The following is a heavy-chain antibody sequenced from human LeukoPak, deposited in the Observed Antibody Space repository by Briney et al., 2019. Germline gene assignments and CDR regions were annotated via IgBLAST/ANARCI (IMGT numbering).Heavy chain of an antibody. J-gene: IGHJ4*02. CDR3: ARGGYYGSGSYYLGGY. CDR1: GYTFTGYY. CDR2: INPNSGGT. V-gene: IGHV1-2*02. Sequence: ASVKVSCKASGYTFTGYYMHWVRQAPGQGLECMGWINPNSGGTNYAQKFQGRVTMTRDTSISTAYMELSRLRSDDTAVYYCARGGYYGSGSYYLGGYWGQGTLVTVSS. D-gene: IGHD3-10*01.